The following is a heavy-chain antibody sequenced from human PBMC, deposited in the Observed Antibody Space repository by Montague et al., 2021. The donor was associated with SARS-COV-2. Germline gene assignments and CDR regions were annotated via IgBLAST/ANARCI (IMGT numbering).Heavy chain of an antibody. CDR2: ISGTSKYI. J-gene: IGHJ4*02. CDR1: GFTFSSYS. D-gene: IGHD3-9*01. CDR3: ARGDFDILTGYYPLFDY. V-gene: IGHV3-21*01. Sequence: LSLSFSGSGFTFSSYSMNWVRQAPGKGLEWVSSISGTSKYIFYADSVKGRFTISRDNAKNSLYLQMNSLRAEDTAVYYCARGDFDILTGYYPLFDYWGQGTLVTVSS.